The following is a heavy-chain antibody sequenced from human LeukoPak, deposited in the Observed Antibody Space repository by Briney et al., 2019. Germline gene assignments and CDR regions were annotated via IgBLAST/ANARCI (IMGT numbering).Heavy chain of an antibody. CDR3: ARRFYDYVWGSYRYTDHFDY. CDR2: IYPGDSDT. V-gene: IGHV5-51*01. D-gene: IGHD3-16*02. CDR1: GYSFTSYW. J-gene: IGHJ4*02. Sequence: GESLKISCKGSGYSFTSYWIGWVRQLPGKGLEWMGIIYPGDSDTRYSPSFQGQVTISADKSISTAYLQWSSLKASDTAMYYCARRFYDYVWGSYRYTDHFDYWGQGTLVTVSS.